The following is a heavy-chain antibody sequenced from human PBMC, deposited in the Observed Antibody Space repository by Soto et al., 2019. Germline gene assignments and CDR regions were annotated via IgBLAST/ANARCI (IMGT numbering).Heavy chain of an antibody. CDR2: ISWNGAAS. V-gene: IGHV3-9*01. CDR3: ANLPLYGSGFDC. Sequence: EVQLVESGGGLVQPGGSLRLSCAASGFTFDDIAIHWVRQAPGKGLEWVSGISWNGAASGYVDSVKGRFSISRDNTKNTLYLQMNSLRSEDTAMYYCANLPLYGSGFDCWGQGTLVTVSS. CDR1: GFTFDDIA. J-gene: IGHJ4*02. D-gene: IGHD3-10*01.